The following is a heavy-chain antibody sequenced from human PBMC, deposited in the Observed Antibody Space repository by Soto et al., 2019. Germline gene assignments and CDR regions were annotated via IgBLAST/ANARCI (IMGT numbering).Heavy chain of an antibody. Sequence: QVQLVQSGAEVKKPGASVKVSCKASGYTFTGYYMHWVRQAPGQGLEWMGWINPNSGGTNYAQKYQGWLTMTRDTSISTAYMELSRLRSDDTAVYYCARGLRATSIYYYYGMDVWGQGTTVTVSS. J-gene: IGHJ6*02. CDR3: ARGLRATSIYYYYGMDV. CDR2: INPNSGGT. V-gene: IGHV1-2*04. CDR1: GYTFTGYY. D-gene: IGHD1-26*01.